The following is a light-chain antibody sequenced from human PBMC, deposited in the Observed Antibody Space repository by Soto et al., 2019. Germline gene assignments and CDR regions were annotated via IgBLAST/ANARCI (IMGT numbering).Light chain of an antibody. J-gene: IGLJ1*01. Sequence: SYELTQPLSVSVALGQTARITCGGNNIGSKNVHWYQQKPGQAPVLVIYGDSNRPSGLPERLSGSNSGNTATLTITGAQAGYEADYYCQVWDSSTPYVFGTGTKLTVL. CDR2: GDS. CDR1: NIGSKN. CDR3: QVWDSSTPYV. V-gene: IGLV3-9*01.